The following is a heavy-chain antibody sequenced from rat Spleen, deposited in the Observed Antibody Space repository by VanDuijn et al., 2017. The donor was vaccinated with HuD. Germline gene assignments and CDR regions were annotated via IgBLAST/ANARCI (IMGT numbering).Heavy chain of an antibody. CDR3: TCDYYDATYYYRFTY. D-gene: IGHD1-12*02. CDR1: GFTFNYAW. V-gene: IGHV6-8*01. Sequence: EVQLVETGGGLVQPGRSLKLSCVASGFTFNYAWMHWVRQSPEKQLEWVAQIKAKSNNYATYYAESLKGRFNISRDDSKSSVYLQMNNLKEEDTAIYYSTCDYYDATYYYRFTYWGQGTLVTVSS. J-gene: IGHJ3*01. CDR2: IKAKSNNYAT.